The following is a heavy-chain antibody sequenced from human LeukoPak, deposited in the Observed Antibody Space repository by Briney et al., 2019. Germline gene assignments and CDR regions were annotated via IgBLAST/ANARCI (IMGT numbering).Heavy chain of an antibody. V-gene: IGHV3-7*01. J-gene: IGHJ3*01. D-gene: IGHD5-18*01. CDR3: ARDPGYSAFDV. CDR1: GFTFSSYW. CDR2: IKEDGSEK. Sequence: GGSLRLSRAASGFTFSSYWMSWVRQAPGKGPEFVANIKEDGSEKSYVDSVKGRFTISRDNAKKSVSLQMSSLRAEDTAVYYCARDPGYSAFDVWGQGAMVIVSS.